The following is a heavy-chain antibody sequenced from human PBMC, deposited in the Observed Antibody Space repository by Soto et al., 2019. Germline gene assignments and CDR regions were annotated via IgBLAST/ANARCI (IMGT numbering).Heavy chain of an antibody. Sequence: SETLSLTCTVSGGSISSGNYYWSWIRQPPGKGLEWIGFIYYSGSTYYNPSLKSRVTISVDTSKNQFSLKLSSVTAADTAVYYCARHTPAISISDHWGQGTLVTVSS. CDR3: ARHTPAISISDH. CDR1: GGSISSGNYY. D-gene: IGHD2-15*01. J-gene: IGHJ4*02. V-gene: IGHV4-39*01. CDR2: IYYSGST.